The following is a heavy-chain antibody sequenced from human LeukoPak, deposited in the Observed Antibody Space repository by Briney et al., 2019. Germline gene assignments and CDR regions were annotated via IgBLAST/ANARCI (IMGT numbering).Heavy chain of an antibody. CDR2: INPNSGGT. CDR3: ARITDWYDSSGYYYFDY. Sequence: ASVKVSCKASGYTFTSYDINWVRQAPGQGLEWMGWINPNSGGTNYAQKFQGRVTMTRDTSISTAYMELSRLRSDDTAVYYCARITDWYDSSGYYYFDYWGQGTLVTVSS. CDR1: GYTFTSYD. D-gene: IGHD3-22*01. V-gene: IGHV1-2*02. J-gene: IGHJ4*02.